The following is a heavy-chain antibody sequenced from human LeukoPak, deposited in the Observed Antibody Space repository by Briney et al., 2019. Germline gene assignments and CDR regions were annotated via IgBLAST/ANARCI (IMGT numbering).Heavy chain of an antibody. V-gene: IGHV3-21*01. CDR3: ARDRGEQPPPTYFDY. D-gene: IGHD1-26*01. Sequence: GGSLRLSCAASGFTFSSDSMNWVRQTPGRGLEWVASISRSSTYINYADSVKGRFTISRDNAKNSLHLQMDSLRAEDTAVYYCARDRGEQPPPTYFDYWGQGTLVTVSS. CDR2: ISRSSTYI. J-gene: IGHJ4*02. CDR1: GFTFSSDS.